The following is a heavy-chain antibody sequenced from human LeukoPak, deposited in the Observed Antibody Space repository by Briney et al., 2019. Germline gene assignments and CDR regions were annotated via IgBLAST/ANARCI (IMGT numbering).Heavy chain of an antibody. CDR1: GFTFDDYG. J-gene: IGHJ4*02. D-gene: IGHD6-19*01. V-gene: IGHV3-23*01. CDR2: ISGSGGST. CDR3: AKDDQWLVLIDY. Sequence: GGSLRLSCAASGFTFDDYGMSWVRQAPGKGLEWVSAISGSGGSTYYADSVKGRFTISRDNSKNTLYLQMNSLRAEDTAVYYCAKDDQWLVLIDYWGQGTLVTVSS.